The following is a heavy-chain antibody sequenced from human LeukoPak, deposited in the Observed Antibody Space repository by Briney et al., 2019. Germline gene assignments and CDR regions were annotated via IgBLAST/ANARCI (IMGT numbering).Heavy chain of an antibody. CDR3: ARDLWNFYDDSGYNRDFDS. J-gene: IGHJ5*01. CDR1: GNTFTNYY. Sequence: ASVKVSYTASGNTFTNYYLHWVRQAPGQGLGWMGIINPSGSSASYAQKYQGRITVTTDTSTSTVYMELRNLRSDDTAVYSCARDLWNFYDDSGYNRDFDSWGQGTLVTVSS. CDR2: INPSGSSA. V-gene: IGHV1-46*01. D-gene: IGHD3-22*01.